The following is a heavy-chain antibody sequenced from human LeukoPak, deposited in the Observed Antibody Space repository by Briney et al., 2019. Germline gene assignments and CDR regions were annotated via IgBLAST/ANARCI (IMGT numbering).Heavy chain of an antibody. Sequence: PGGSLRLSCAASGFTFSSYAMSWVRQAPGKGLEWVSAIGGSGGSTYYADSVKGRFTISRDNSKNTLYLQMNSLRAEDTAVYYCAKDRRYCSSTSCYTSPRRTFDYWGQGTLVTVSS. D-gene: IGHD2-2*02. V-gene: IGHV3-23*01. J-gene: IGHJ4*02. CDR2: IGGSGGST. CDR3: AKDRRYCSSTSCYTSPRRTFDY. CDR1: GFTFSSYA.